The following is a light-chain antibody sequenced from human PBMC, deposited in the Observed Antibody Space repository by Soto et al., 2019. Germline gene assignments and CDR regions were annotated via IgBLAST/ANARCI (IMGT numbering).Light chain of an antibody. CDR2: DAS. Sequence: DIQMTQSPSTLSASVGDRVTITCRASQSIGTWLAWYQQKPGKAPKVLIYDASILESGVPLRFSGSGSGTEFTLTLSSLQPDDFATYYCQQYNTYLYTFGQGTRLEIK. J-gene: IGKJ2*01. CDR3: QQYNTYLYT. V-gene: IGKV1-5*01. CDR1: QSIGTW.